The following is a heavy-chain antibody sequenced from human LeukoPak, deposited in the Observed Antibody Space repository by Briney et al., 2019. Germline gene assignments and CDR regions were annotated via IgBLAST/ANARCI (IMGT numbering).Heavy chain of an antibody. J-gene: IGHJ4*02. CDR3: TTARGYSYGSSYFDY. CDR1: GFTFSNAW. Sequence: GSLRLSCAASGFTFSNAWMSWVRQAPGKGLEWVGRIKSKTDGGTTDYAAPVKGRFTISRDDSKNTLYLQMNSLKTEDTAVYYCTTARGYSYGSSYFDYWGQGTLVTVSS. CDR2: IKSKTDGGTT. D-gene: IGHD5-18*01. V-gene: IGHV3-15*01.